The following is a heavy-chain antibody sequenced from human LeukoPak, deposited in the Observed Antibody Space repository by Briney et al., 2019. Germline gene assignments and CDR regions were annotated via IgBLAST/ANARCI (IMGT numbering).Heavy chain of an antibody. Sequence: GGSLRLSCAASGSTFSSYWMSWVRQAPGKGLEWVANIKQDGSEKYYVDSVKGRFTISRDNAKNSLYLQMNSLRAEDTAVYYCARGSVAGTTPGYYYYYMDVWGKGTTVTISS. CDR2: IKQDGSEK. CDR1: GSTFSSYW. CDR3: ARGSVAGTTPGYYYYYMDV. J-gene: IGHJ6*03. D-gene: IGHD6-19*01. V-gene: IGHV3-7*01.